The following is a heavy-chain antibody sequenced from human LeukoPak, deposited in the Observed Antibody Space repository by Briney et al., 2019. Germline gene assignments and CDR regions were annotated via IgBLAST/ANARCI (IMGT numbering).Heavy chain of an antibody. CDR1: GFTFSNYA. D-gene: IGHD1-26*01. J-gene: IGHJ6*03. V-gene: IGHV3-23*01. CDR3: AKDSKIVGATFRSYHYMDV. CDR2: IRGSGDRT. Sequence: GGSLRLSCAASGFTFSNYAMSWVRQAPGKGLEWVSAIRGSGDRTHYADSVKGRFTISRDNSKNTLYLQMNSLRAEDTAVYYCAKDSKIVGATFRSYHYMDVWGKGTAVTVSS.